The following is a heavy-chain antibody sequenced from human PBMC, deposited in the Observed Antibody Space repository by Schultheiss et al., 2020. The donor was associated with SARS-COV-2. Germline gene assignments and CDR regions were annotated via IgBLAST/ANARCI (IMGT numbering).Heavy chain of an antibody. CDR2: IYTSGST. Sequence: SETLSLTCTVSGGSISSYYWSWIRQPAGKGLEWIGRIYTSGSTNYNPSLKSRVTMSVDTSKNQFSLKLSSVTAADTAVYYCARARTYSSGRYPDAFDIWGQGTMVTVSS. CDR1: GGSISSYY. V-gene: IGHV4-4*07. D-gene: IGHD6-19*01. CDR3: ARARTYSSGRYPDAFDI. J-gene: IGHJ3*02.